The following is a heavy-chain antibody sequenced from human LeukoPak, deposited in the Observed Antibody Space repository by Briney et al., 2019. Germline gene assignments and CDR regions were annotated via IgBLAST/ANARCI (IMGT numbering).Heavy chain of an antibody. V-gene: IGHV1-46*01. CDR3: ARHKEVGDYYYFDY. Sequence: ASVKVSCKASGYTFTSYYMHWVRQAPGQGLEWMGIINPSGGSTSYTQKFQGRVTMTRDTATTTVYMELSSLRSQDTAVYYCARHKEVGDYYYFDYWGQGTLVTVSS. J-gene: IGHJ4*02. D-gene: IGHD2/OR15-2a*01. CDR1: GYTFTSYY. CDR2: INPSGGST.